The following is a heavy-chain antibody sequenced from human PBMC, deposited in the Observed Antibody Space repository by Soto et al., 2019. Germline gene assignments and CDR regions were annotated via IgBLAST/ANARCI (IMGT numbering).Heavy chain of an antibody. CDR1: GFSLTDVW. Sequence: GGSLRLSCAVSGFSLTDVWMNWIRQAPGKGLEWVGRIKSRAAGGTTDYAAPVKGRFTILRDDSKNTLYLQMDSLIIEDTAVYFCSHGYGQYFNSWGQGTPVTVSS. D-gene: IGHD5-18*01. CDR3: SHGYGQYFNS. V-gene: IGHV3-15*07. CDR2: IKSRAAGGTT. J-gene: IGHJ4*02.